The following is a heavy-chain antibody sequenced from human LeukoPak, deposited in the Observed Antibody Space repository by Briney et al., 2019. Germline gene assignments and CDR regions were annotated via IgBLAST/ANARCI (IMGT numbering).Heavy chain of an antibody. CDR2: IYYSGST. Sequence: PSETLSLTCSVSGGSISSSSYYWGWIRQPPGKGLEWIGSIYYSGSTYYNPSLKSRVTISVDTSKNQFSLKLSSVTAADTAVYYCARGPPKVVNSPLRYMDVWGKGTTVTVSS. CDR3: ARGPPKVVNSPLRYMDV. D-gene: IGHD4-23*01. V-gene: IGHV4-39*07. J-gene: IGHJ6*03. CDR1: GGSISSSSYY.